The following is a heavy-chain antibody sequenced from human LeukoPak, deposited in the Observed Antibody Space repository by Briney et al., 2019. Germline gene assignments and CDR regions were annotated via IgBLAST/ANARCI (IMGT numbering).Heavy chain of an antibody. V-gene: IGHV3-23*01. CDR1: GFTFSSYA. CDR3: AKADLDYYDSSGPALDAFDI. J-gene: IGHJ3*02. CDR2: ISGSGGST. Sequence: GGSLRLSCAASGFTFSSYAMSWVRQAPGKGLEWVSAISGSGGSTYYADSVKGRFTISRDNSKTTLYLQMNSLRAEDTAVYYCAKADLDYYDSSGPALDAFDIWGQGTMVTVSS. D-gene: IGHD3-22*01.